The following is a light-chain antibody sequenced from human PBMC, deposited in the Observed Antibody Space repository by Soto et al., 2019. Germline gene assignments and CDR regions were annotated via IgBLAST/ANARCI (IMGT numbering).Light chain of an antibody. CDR3: SSYTSSSTLVV. J-gene: IGLJ2*01. Sequence: QSALTQPASVSGSPGQSTTISCTGTSSDVGGYNYVSWYQHHPGKAPKLMIHEVSNRPSGVSNRFSGSKSGNTASLTISGLQAEDEADYHCSSYTSSSTLVVFGGGTKLTVL. CDR1: SSDVGGYNY. V-gene: IGLV2-14*01. CDR2: EVS.